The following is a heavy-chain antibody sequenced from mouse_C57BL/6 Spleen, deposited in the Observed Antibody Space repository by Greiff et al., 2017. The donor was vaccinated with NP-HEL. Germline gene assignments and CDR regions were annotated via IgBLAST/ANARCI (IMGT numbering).Heavy chain of an antibody. CDR2: ILPGSGST. J-gene: IGHJ2*01. CDR1: GYTFTGYW. Sequence: QVQLQQSGAELMKPGASVKLSCKASGYTFTGYWIEWVKQRPGNGLEWIGEILPGSGSTNYNEKFKGKATFTADTSSNTAYMQLSSLTTEDSAVYYCARCEIRVHGYFDYWGQGTTLTVSS. D-gene: IGHD5-1*01. V-gene: IGHV1-9*01. CDR3: ARCEIRVHGYFDY.